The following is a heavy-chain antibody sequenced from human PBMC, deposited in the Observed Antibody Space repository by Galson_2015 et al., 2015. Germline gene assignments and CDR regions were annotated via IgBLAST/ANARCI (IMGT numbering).Heavy chain of an antibody. Sequence: SVKVSCKASGYTFTSYAMHWVRQAPGQGLEWMGWINAGNGNTKYSQKFQGRVTITRDTSASTAYMELSSLRSEDTAVYYCARDFLPLLLWFGESHNWFDPWGQGTLVTVSS. CDR3: ARDFLPLLLWFGESHNWFDP. CDR2: INAGNGNT. V-gene: IGHV1-3*01. D-gene: IGHD3-10*01. J-gene: IGHJ5*02. CDR1: GYTFTSYA.